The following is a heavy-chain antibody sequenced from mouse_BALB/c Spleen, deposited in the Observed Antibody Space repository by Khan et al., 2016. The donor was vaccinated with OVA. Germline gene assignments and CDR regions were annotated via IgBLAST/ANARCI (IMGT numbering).Heavy chain of an antibody. Sequence: EVQLQESGPSLVKPSQTLSLTCSVTGDSITSGYWSWIRKFPGNKLEYMGYMIYSGNTYYNPSLKSRISIPRHKAKNQYYIQLKSVTTEDTATYYGARSTYRYAFAYWGQGTLVTVSA. V-gene: IGHV3-8*02. CDR1: GDSITSGY. D-gene: IGHD2-14*01. CDR3: ARSTYRYAFAY. CDR2: MIYSGNT. J-gene: IGHJ3*01.